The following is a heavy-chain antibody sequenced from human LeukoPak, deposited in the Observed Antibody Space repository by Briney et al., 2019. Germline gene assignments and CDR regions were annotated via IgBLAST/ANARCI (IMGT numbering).Heavy chain of an antibody. V-gene: IGHV3-74*01. CDR1: GFTFSSYW. CDR2: ISSDGSST. J-gene: IGHJ4*02. D-gene: IGHD1-1*01. Sequence: GGSLRLSCEASGFTFSSYWMHWVRQAPGKGLVWVSRISSDGSSTDYADSVKGRFTISRDNAKNTLYLRMNSLRVEDMAVYYCARAWKTSGDYWGQGTQVTVSS. CDR3: ARAWKTSGDY.